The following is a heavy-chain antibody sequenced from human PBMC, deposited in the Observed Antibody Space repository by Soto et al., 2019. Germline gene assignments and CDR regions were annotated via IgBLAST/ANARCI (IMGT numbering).Heavy chain of an antibody. CDR1: GFTFSDYY. V-gene: IGHV3-11*01. D-gene: IGHD3-16*01. J-gene: IGHJ4*02. CDR2: ISSSGSTI. Sequence: GGSLRLSCAASGFTFSDYYMSWIRQAPGKGLEWVSYISSSGSTIYYADSVKGRFTISRDNAKNSLYLQMNSLRAEDTAVYYCARVTYYDYIWGSFGYWGQGTLVTVSS. CDR3: ARVTYYDYIWGSFGY.